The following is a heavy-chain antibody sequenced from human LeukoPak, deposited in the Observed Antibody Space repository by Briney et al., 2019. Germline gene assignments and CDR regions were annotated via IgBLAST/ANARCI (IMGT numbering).Heavy chain of an antibody. Sequence: PSETLSLTCTVSGGSISSSSYYWGWIRQPPGKGLEWIGSIYYSGDTYYNPSLKSRVTISVDTSKNQFSLKLSSVTAADTAVYYCARVSSGYYYYYYYYMDVWGEGTTVTVSS. V-gene: IGHV4-39*01. J-gene: IGHJ6*03. CDR3: ARVSSGYYYYYYYYMDV. CDR1: GGSISSSSYY. CDR2: IYYSGDT. D-gene: IGHD3-22*01.